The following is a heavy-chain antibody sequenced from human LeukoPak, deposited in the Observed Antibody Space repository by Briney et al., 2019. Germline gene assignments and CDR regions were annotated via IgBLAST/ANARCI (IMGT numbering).Heavy chain of an antibody. CDR3: ATGDDIFTGRYYFDY. D-gene: IGHD3-9*01. V-gene: IGHV1-24*01. CDR1: GYTLTELS. CDR2: FDPEDGET. Sequence: EASVKVSCKVSGYTLTELSMHWVRQAPGKGLEWMGGFDPEDGETIYAQKFQGRVTMTEDTSTDTAYMELSSLRSEDTAVYYCATGDDIFTGRYYFDYWGQGTLVTVSS. J-gene: IGHJ4*02.